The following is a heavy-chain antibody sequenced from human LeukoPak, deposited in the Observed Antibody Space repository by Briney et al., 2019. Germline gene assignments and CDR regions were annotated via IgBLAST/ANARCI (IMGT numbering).Heavy chain of an antibody. J-gene: IGHJ5*02. CDR1: GFTVSSNY. V-gene: IGHV3-30-3*01. CDR2: ISYDGSNK. Sequence: GGSLRLSCAASGFTVSSNYMSWVRQAPGKGLEWVAVISYDGSNKYYADSVKGRFTISRDNSKNTLYLQMNSLRAEDTAVYYCARSRVYDFWSGYPFDPWGQGTLVTVSS. D-gene: IGHD3-3*01. CDR3: ARSRVYDFWSGYPFDP.